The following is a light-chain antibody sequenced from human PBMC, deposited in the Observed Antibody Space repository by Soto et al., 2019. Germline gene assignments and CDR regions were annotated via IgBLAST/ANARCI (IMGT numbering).Light chain of an antibody. V-gene: IGLV2-8*01. CDR3: SSYAGSNNLV. J-gene: IGLJ2*01. Sequence: QSALTQPPSASGSPGQSVTISCTGTSSDVGAYNYVSWYQQHPGKAPKLMIYEVSQRPSGVPDRFSGSKSGYTASLTVSGLQAEDEADYYRSSYAGSNNLVFGGGTKLTVL. CDR1: SSDVGAYNY. CDR2: EVS.